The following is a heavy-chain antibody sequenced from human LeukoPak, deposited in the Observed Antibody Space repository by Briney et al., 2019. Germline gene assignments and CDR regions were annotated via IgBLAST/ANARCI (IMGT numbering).Heavy chain of an antibody. CDR3: AKGRITIFGVVTGFDY. D-gene: IGHD3-3*01. Sequence: EGSLRLSCAASGFTFSSYAMSWVRQAPGKGLEWVSAISGSGGSTYYADSVKGRFTISRDNSKNTLYLQMNSLRGEDTAVYYCAKGRITIFGVVTGFDYWGQGTLVTVSS. CDR2: ISGSGGST. CDR1: GFTFSSYA. J-gene: IGHJ4*02. V-gene: IGHV3-23*01.